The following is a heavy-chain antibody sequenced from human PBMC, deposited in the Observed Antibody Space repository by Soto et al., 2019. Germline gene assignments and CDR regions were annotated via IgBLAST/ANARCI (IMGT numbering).Heavy chain of an antibody. CDR1: GYTFTSYG. CDR3: ARGGVTYYDFWSGYNHFDY. V-gene: IGHV1-18*01. J-gene: IGHJ4*02. CDR2: ISAYNGNT. D-gene: IGHD3-3*01. Sequence: ASVKVSCKASGYTFTSYGISWVRQAPGQGLEWMGWISAYNGNTNYAQKLQGRVTMTTDTFTSTAYMELRSLRSDDTAVYYCARGGVTYYDFWSGYNHFDYWGQGTLVTVSS.